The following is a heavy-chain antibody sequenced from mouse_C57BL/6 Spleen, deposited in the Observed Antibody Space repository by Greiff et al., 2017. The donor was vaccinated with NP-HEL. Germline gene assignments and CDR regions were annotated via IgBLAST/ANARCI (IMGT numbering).Heavy chain of an antibody. Sequence: EVQLQESGPGMVKPSQSLSLTCTVTGYSITSGYDWHWIRHFPGNKLEWMGYISYSGSTNYNPSLKSRISITHDTSKNHFFLKLNSVTTEDTATYYCARGSSGPYYFDYWGQGTTLTVSS. V-gene: IGHV3-1*01. CDR1: GYSITSGYD. J-gene: IGHJ2*01. CDR3: ARGSSGPYYFDY. D-gene: IGHD3-2*02. CDR2: ISYSGST.